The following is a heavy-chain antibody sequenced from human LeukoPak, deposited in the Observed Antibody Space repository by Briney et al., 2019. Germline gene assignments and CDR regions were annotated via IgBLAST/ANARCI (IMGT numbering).Heavy chain of an antibody. CDR1: GFTFDNYA. J-gene: IGHJ6*03. D-gene: IGHD1-26*01. CDR3: AKNGGSYRGYYYYDMDV. Sequence: PGESLRLSCAASGFTFDNYAMHWVRQAPGKGMEWVSGISWNSGSIGYADSVKGRFTISRDNAKNSLYLQMNSLRAEDTALYYCAKNGGSYRGYYYYDMDVWGKRTTVTIS. CDR2: ISWNSGSI. V-gene: IGHV3-9*01.